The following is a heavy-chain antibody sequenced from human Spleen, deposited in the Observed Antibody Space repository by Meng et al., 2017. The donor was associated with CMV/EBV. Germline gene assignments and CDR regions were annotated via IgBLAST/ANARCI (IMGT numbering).Heavy chain of an antibody. V-gene: IGHV3-7*01. J-gene: IGHJ4*02. Sequence: GESLKISCAASGFTFSSYWMSWVRQAPGKGLEWVANIKQDGSEKYYVDSVKGRFTISRDNAKNSLYLQMNSLRAEDTAVYYCARGPTYSSAWYSSHWGQGTLVTVSS. CDR3: ARGPTYSSAWYSSH. CDR2: IKQDGSEK. D-gene: IGHD6-19*01. CDR1: GFTFSSYW.